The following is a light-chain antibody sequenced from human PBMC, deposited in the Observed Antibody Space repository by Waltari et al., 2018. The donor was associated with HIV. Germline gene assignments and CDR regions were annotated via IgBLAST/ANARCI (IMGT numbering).Light chain of an antibody. J-gene: IGKJ1*01. CDR3: MQGTHWPPV. V-gene: IGKV2-28*01. CDR2: LGS. Sequence: DIVMTQSPLSLPVTPGEPASISCRSSQSLLHSNGYSYLDWYLQKPGQSPQLLIYLGSNRASGVPDRFSGSGSGTDFTLRISRVEAEDVGVYYCMQGTHWPPVFGQGTKVEIK. CDR1: QSLLHSNGYSY.